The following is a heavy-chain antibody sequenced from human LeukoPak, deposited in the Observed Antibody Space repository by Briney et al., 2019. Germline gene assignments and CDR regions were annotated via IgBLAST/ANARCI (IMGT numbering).Heavy chain of an antibody. V-gene: IGHV4-31*03. CDR3: ARGRHDSSGYYPLDY. D-gene: IGHD3-22*01. CDR2: IYYSGST. CDR1: GGSISSGGYY. J-gene: IGHJ4*02. Sequence: PSETLSLTCTVSGGSISSGGYYWSWIRQHPGKGLEWIGYIYYSGSTYYNPSLKSRVTISVDTSKNQFPLKLSSVTAADTAVYYCARGRHDSSGYYPLDYWGQGTLVTVSS.